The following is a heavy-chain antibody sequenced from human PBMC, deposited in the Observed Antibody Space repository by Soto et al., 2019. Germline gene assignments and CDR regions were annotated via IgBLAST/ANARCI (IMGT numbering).Heavy chain of an antibody. J-gene: IGHJ5*02. CDR2: INAGNGNT. Sequence: ASVKVSCKASGYTFTSYAMHWVRQAPGQRLEWMGWINAGNGNTKYSQKFQGRVTITRDTSASTAYMELSSLRSEDTAVYYCARDRGYRSSSWWFDPWGQGTLVTVSS. D-gene: IGHD6-6*01. CDR3: ARDRGYRSSSWWFDP. V-gene: IGHV1-3*01. CDR1: GYTFTSYA.